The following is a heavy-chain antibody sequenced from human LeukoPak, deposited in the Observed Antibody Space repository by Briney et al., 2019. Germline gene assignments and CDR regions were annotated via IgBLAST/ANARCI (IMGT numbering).Heavy chain of an antibody. CDR1: GFTFSSYE. CDR3: ARDRSPGAGPFDY. Sequence: PGGSLRLSCAASGFTFSSYEMNWVRQAPGKGLEWVSYISSSGSTIYYADSVKGRFTISRDNSKNTLYLQMNSLRAEDTAVYYCARDRSPGAGPFDYWGQGTLVTVSS. V-gene: IGHV3-48*03. D-gene: IGHD4/OR15-4a*01. CDR2: ISSSGSTI. J-gene: IGHJ4*02.